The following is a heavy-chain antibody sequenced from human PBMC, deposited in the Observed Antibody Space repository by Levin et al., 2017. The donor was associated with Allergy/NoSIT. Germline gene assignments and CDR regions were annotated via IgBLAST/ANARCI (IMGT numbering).Heavy chain of an antibody. D-gene: IGHD2-2*01. CDR3: ARGRLGTNY. CDR1: GGSISNYY. V-gene: IGHV4-59*01. CDR2: IYYSGST. J-gene: IGHJ4*02. Sequence: SETLSLTCTVSGGSISNYYWSWIRRPPGKGLEWIGSIYYSGSTNFNPSLKSRVTVSVDTSKNQFSLRLSSVTAADTAVYYCARGRLGTNYWGQGTLVTVSS.